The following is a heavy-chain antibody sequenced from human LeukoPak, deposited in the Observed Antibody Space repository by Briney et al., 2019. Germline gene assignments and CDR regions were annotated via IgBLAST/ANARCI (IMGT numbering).Heavy chain of an antibody. V-gene: IGHV3-64*01. CDR1: GFTFSSYA. CDR3: ARDPGSGSYSTVAAPYFDY. CDR2: ISSNGGST. J-gene: IGHJ4*02. Sequence: GGSLRLSCAASGFTFSSYAMHWVRQAPGKGLEYVSAISSNGGSTYYANSVKGRFTISRDNSKNTLYLQMGSLRAEDMAVYYCARDPGSGSYSTVAAPYFDYWGQGTLVTVSS. D-gene: IGHD3-10*01.